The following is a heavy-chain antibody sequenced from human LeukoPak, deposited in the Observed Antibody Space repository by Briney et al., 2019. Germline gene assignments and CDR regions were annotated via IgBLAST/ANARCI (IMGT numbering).Heavy chain of an antibody. CDR1: GASISSSSYY. CDR2: IYYSGST. Sequence: PSETLSLTCTVSGASISSSSYYWGWIRQPPGKGLEWIGSIYYSGSTYYNPSLKGRVTISVDTSKNQFSLKLSSVTAADTAVYYCARFAPYDRGGAIDYWGQGCLVTVSS. J-gene: IGHJ4*02. D-gene: IGHD4/OR15-4a*01. CDR3: ARFAPYDRGGAIDY. V-gene: IGHV4-39*01.